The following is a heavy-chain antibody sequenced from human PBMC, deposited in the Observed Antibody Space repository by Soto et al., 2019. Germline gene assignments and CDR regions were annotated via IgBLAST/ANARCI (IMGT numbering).Heavy chain of an antibody. CDR2: INHSGST. V-gene: IGHV4-34*01. CDR3: ARGRGYDFWSGYPYYYYMDV. D-gene: IGHD3-3*01. Sequence: QVQLQQWGAGLLKPSETLSLTCAVYGGSFSGYYWSWIRQPPGKGLEWIGEINHSGSTNYNPSLMSRVTISVDTSMNQFSLMLSSVTAADTAVYYCARGRGYDFWSGYPYYYYMDVWGKGTTVTVSS. J-gene: IGHJ6*03. CDR1: GGSFSGYY.